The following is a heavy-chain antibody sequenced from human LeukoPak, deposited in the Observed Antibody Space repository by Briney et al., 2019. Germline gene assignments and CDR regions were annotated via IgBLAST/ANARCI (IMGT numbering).Heavy chain of an antibody. V-gene: IGHV3-7*01. J-gene: IGHJ4*02. Sequence: GGSLRLSCAASGFTFSRSWMTWVRQAPGKGLEWVANIKQDGSEKYYVDSVKGRFTISRDNAQNSLYLQMNSLRAEDTAVYYCARDTSGKSGWHYFDYWGQGTLVTVSS. D-gene: IGHD6-19*01. CDR1: GFTFSRSW. CDR3: ARDTSGKSGWHYFDY. CDR2: IKQDGSEK.